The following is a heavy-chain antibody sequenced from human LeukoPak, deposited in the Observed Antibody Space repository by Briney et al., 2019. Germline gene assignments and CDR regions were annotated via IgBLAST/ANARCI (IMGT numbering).Heavy chain of an antibody. Sequence: PGRSLRLSCTTSGFTFGDYAMSWVRQARGKGLEWVGFIRSKAYGATTEYAASVKGRFTISRDDSKSIAYLQMNSLKTEDTAVYYCSRVLAENLAFDYWGQGTLITVSS. J-gene: IGHJ4*02. D-gene: IGHD2/OR15-2a*01. CDR2: IRSKAYGATT. CDR3: SRVLAENLAFDY. CDR1: GFTFGDYA. V-gene: IGHV3-49*04.